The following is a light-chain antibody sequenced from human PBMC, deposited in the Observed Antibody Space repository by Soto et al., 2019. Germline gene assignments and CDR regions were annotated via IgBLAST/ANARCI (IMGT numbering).Light chain of an antibody. J-gene: IGKJ5*01. CDR2: AAS. Sequence: DIQMTQSPSSLSASVGDRITITCRASQSISRYLNWYQHKPGKTPKLLINAASSLERGVPSRFSGGGSGTDFTLTITSLQPEDFAFYYCQQSYVTPPITFGQGTRLEIK. V-gene: IGKV1-39*01. CDR1: QSISRY. CDR3: QQSYVTPPIT.